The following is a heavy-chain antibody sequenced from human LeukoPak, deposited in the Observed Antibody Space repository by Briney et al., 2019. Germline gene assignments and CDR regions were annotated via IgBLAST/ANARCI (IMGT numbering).Heavy chain of an antibody. J-gene: IGHJ6*02. Sequence: ASVKVSCKASGYTFTGYYMHWVRQAPGQGLEWMGWINPNSGGTNYAQKFQGRVTMTRDTSISTAYMELSRLRSDDTAVYCCARVYSGYDSVGTYYYYGMDVWGQGTTVTVSS. D-gene: IGHD5-12*01. V-gene: IGHV1-2*02. CDR3: ARVYSGYDSVGTYYYYGMDV. CDR2: INPNSGGT. CDR1: GYTFTGYY.